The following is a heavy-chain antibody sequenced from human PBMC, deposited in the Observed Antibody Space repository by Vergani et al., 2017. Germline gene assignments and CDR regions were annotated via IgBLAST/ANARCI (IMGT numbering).Heavy chain of an antibody. CDR3: ARLLGSSSGGDY. Sequence: QLQLQESGPGLVKPSETLSLTCTVSGGPISSSSYYWGWIRQPPGKGLEWIGSIYYSGSTYYNPSLKSRVTISVDTSKNQFSLKLSSVTAADTAVYYCARLLGSSSGGDYWGQGTLVTVSS. V-gene: IGHV4-39*01. CDR1: GGPISSSSYY. J-gene: IGHJ4*02. D-gene: IGHD6-6*01. CDR2: IYYSGST.